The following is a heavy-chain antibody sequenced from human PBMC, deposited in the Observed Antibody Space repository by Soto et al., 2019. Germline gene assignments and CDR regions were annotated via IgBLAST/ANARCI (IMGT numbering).Heavy chain of an antibody. Sequence: QVQLVQSGAEVKKPGSSVKVSCKASGGTFSTSTITWVRQAPGQGREWMGRIIPIIGIINYAQKFQGRVTISADKFSGTAYMELTGLRSDDTAVYYCAGDPDSHYNDSHASSYPWGQGTLGTVSS. D-gene: IGHD4-4*01. J-gene: IGHJ5*02. CDR3: AGDPDSHYNDSHASSYP. CDR2: IIPIIGII. CDR1: GGTFSTST. V-gene: IGHV1-69*08.